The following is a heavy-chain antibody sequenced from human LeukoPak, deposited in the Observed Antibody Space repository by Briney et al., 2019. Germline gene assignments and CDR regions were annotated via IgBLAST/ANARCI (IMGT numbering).Heavy chain of an antibody. D-gene: IGHD2-2*01. J-gene: IGHJ5*02. V-gene: IGHV4-34*01. Sequence: SETLSLTRAVYGGSFSGYYWSWLRQPPGKGLEWIGEINHSGSTNYNPSLKSRVTISVDTSKNQFSLKLSSVTAADTAVYYCAREGRPYCSSTSCYGGFDPWGQGTLVTVSS. CDR3: AREGRPYCSSTSCYGGFDP. CDR1: GGSFSGYY. CDR2: INHSGST.